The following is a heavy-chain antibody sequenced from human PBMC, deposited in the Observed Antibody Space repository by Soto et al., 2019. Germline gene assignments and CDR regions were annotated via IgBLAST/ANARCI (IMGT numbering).Heavy chain of an antibody. CDR3: VRYGVAATY. CDR2: MNPNSGNT. V-gene: IGHV1-8*01. D-gene: IGHD2-8*01. Sequence: ASVKVSCKASGYTFTSYNINWVRQATGQGLEWMGWMNPNSGNTGYAQKFQDRITLTRDTSITTAYMELSSLRSDDTAVYFCVRYGVAATYSGKGTQVTVSS. CDR1: GYTFTSYN. J-gene: IGHJ4*02.